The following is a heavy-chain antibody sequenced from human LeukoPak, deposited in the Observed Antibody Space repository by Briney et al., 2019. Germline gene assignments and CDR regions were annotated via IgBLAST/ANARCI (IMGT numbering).Heavy chain of an antibody. CDR2: IHTSGST. Sequence: PSETLSLTCTVSGVSISSYYWSWIRQPAGKGLEWLGRIHTSGSTNYNPSLKSRVTISLDTSKNQFSLKLSSVTAADTAVYYCARAQLRYFDWLSLAFDIWGQGTMVTVSS. CDR1: GVSISSYY. CDR3: ARAQLRYFDWLSLAFDI. D-gene: IGHD3-9*01. V-gene: IGHV4-4*07. J-gene: IGHJ3*02.